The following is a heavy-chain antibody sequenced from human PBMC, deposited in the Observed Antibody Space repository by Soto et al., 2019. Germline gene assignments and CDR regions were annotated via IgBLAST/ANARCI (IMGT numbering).Heavy chain of an antibody. Sequence: GASVKVSCKASGYTFTGYYMHWVRQAPGQGLEWTGWINPNSGGTNYAQKFQGWVTMTRDTSISTAYMELSRLRSDDTAVYYCARGNPSGGSFYGMDVWGQGTTVTVSS. CDR1: GYTFTGYY. CDR3: ARGNPSGGSFYGMDV. CDR2: INPNSGGT. V-gene: IGHV1-2*04. J-gene: IGHJ6*02. D-gene: IGHD2-15*01.